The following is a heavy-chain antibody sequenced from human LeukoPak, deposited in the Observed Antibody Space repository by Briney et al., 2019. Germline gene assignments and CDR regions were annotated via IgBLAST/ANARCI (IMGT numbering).Heavy chain of an antibody. Sequence: GGSLRFSCAASGFTFSDYYMSWIRQAPGKGLEWVSFITSSAATMYYADSVKGRFTISRDNGKNSLYLQMNSLRAEDTAVYYCARGGVTSMIVVVPPYHYGLDVWGQGTTVTVSS. CDR2: ITSSAATM. CDR1: GFTFSDYY. D-gene: IGHD3-22*01. CDR3: ARGGVTSMIVVVPPYHYGLDV. J-gene: IGHJ6*02. V-gene: IGHV3-11*01.